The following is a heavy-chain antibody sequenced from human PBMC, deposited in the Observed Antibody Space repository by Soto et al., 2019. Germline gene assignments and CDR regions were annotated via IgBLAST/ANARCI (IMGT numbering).Heavy chain of an antibody. Sequence: GGSLRLSCAASGFTFSSYGMHWVRQAPGKGLEWVAVIWYDGSNKYYADSVKGRFTISRDNSKNTLYLQMNSLRAEDTAVYYCARDRGYSGYDYYYYYYMDVWGKGTTVTVSS. V-gene: IGHV3-33*01. CDR3: ARDRGYSGYDYYYYYYMDV. J-gene: IGHJ6*03. CDR2: IWYDGSNK. CDR1: GFTFSSYG. D-gene: IGHD5-12*01.